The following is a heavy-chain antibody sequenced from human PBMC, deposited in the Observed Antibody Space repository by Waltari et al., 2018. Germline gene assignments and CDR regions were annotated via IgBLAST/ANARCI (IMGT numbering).Heavy chain of an antibody. CDR2: ISSSSSTI. J-gene: IGHJ4*02. CDR1: GFTFSRYS. CDR3: AREGLRFLEWFDY. V-gene: IGHV3-48*01. Sequence: EVQLVESGGGLVQPGGSLRLSCAASGFTFSRYSMHWVRQAPGKGRECVAYISSSSSTIYYADSVKGRFTISRDNAKNSLYLQMNSLRAEDTAVYYCAREGLRFLEWFDYWGQGTLVTVSS. D-gene: IGHD3-3*01.